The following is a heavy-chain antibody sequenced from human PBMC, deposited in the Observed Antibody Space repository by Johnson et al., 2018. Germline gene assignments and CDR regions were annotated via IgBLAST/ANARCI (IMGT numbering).Heavy chain of an antibody. J-gene: IGHJ6*02. CDR2: ISWNSGKI. CDR3: AKGTGPAEGAYYYFGMDV. Sequence: VQLVQSGGGLVQPGRSLRLSCVVYGFNFDDYAMHWVRQVPGKGLEWVSGISWNSGKIDYTASVNGRVTISSYSARDSLYLQVDSLRTDDTVVYYCAKGTGPAEGAYYYFGMDVWGQGTTVTVSS. CDR1: GFNFDDYA. V-gene: IGHV3-9*01. D-gene: IGHD3-16*01.